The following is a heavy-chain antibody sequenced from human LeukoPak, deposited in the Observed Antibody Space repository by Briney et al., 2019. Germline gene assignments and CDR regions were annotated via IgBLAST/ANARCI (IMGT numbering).Heavy chain of an antibody. J-gene: IGHJ4*02. CDR1: GFTFSSYA. CDR3: AKYSDRVRGVLFPSVY. CDR2: ISGGDRST. D-gene: IGHD3-10*01. V-gene: IGHV3-23*01. Sequence: GGSLRLSCAASGFTFSSYAMTWVRQAPGKGLQWVSTISGGDRSTYYADSVKGRFTISRDNSKNTLYLQMNSLRAEDTAVYYCAKYSDRVRGVLFPSVYWGQGTLVTVSS.